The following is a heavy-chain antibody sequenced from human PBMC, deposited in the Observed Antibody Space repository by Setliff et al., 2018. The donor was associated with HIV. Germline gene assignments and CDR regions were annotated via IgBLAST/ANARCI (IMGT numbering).Heavy chain of an antibody. J-gene: IGHJ2*01. CDR2: LYNSRGT. V-gene: IGHV4-28*01. D-gene: IGHD3-10*01. CDR3: ARSALWFGKADWYVDL. CDR1: GYSIRSSYW. Sequence: SETLSLTCAVSGYSIRSSYWWGWIRQPPGRGPEWIGYLYNSRGTYYNPSLKSRVTMSVDTSKNQFSLKVRSVTAVDTAVYYCARSALWFGKADWYVDLWGRGTLVTVTS.